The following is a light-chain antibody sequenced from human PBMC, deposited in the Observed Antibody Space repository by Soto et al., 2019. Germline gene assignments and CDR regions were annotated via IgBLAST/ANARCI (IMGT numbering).Light chain of an antibody. V-gene: IGKV3-11*01. CDR1: QEIRSSN. CDR2: DAS. CDR3: QQRSNWLT. J-gene: IGKJ4*01. Sequence: EIVLTQSPGTLSLSPGESGTLSCRASQEIRSSNLAWYQQRPGQPPRLLIYDASDRADGIPARFSGTRSGTDFTLTISSLEPEDFAVYYCQQRSNWLTFGGGTRVDIK.